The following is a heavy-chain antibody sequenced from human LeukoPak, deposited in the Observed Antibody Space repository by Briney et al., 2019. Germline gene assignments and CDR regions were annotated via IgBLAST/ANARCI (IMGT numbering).Heavy chain of an antibody. CDR2: IYYSGST. J-gene: IGHJ4*02. CDR1: GGSISSYY. D-gene: IGHD4-23*01. V-gene: IGHV4-59*08. Sequence: PSETLSLTCTVSGGSISSYYWSWIRQPPGKGLEWIGYIYYSGSTNYNPSLKSRVTISVDTSKNQFSLKLSSVTAADTAVYYCARLIGGQAAGVDYWAREPWSPSPQ. CDR3: ARLIGGQAAGVDY.